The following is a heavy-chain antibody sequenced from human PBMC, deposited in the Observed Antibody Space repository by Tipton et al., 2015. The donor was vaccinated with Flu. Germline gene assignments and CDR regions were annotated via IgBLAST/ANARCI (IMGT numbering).Heavy chain of an antibody. CDR2: IYSGGST. V-gene: IGHV3-53*01. Sequence: SLRLSCAASGFTVSNNYMSWVRQAPGKGLEWVSVIYSGGSTYYADSVKGRFTISRDNSKNTLYLQMNSLRAEDTAVYYCATTYYLGYYLDAFDTWGQGTMVTVSS. D-gene: IGHD3-22*01. CDR1: GFTVSNNY. CDR3: ATTYYLGYYLDAFDT. J-gene: IGHJ3*02.